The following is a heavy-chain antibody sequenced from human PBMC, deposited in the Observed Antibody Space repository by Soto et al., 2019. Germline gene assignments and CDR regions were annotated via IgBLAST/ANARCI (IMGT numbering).Heavy chain of an antibody. V-gene: IGHV3-30*18. CDR2: ISYDGSNK. CDR3: AKVKIQAAMVRYDAFDI. J-gene: IGHJ3*02. Sequence: GGSLRLSCAASGFTFSSYGMHWVRQAPGKGLEWVAVISYDGSNKYYADSVKGRFTISRDNSKNTLYLQMNSLRAEDTAVYYCAKVKIQAAMVRYDAFDIWGQGTMVTVSS. CDR1: GFTFSSYG. D-gene: IGHD5-18*01.